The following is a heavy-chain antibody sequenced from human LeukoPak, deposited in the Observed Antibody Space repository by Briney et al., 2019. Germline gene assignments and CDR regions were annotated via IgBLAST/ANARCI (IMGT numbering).Heavy chain of an antibody. V-gene: IGHV3-74*01. CDR2: IDTDGSGT. D-gene: IGHD6-19*01. Sequence: GGSLRLSCAASGITFNNYWLHWVRQAPGKGLVWVSRIDTDGSGTIYADSVKGRFTISRDNAKNTLYLQMTSLRAEDTAVYYCARGGFSSGLDYWGQGILVTVSS. CDR1: GITFNNYW. CDR3: ARGGFSSGLDY. J-gene: IGHJ4*02.